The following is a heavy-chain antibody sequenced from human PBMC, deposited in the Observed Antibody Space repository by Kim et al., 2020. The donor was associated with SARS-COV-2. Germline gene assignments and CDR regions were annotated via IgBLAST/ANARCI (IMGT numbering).Heavy chain of an antibody. CDR3: AKDLTRFGESYYFDY. J-gene: IGHJ4*02. CDR2: ISGSGGST. CDR1: GFTFSSYA. Sequence: GGSLRLSCAASGFTFSSYAMSWVRQAPGKGLEWVSAISGSGGSTYYADSVKGRFTISRDNSKNTLYLQMNSLRAEDTAVYYCAKDLTRFGESYYFDYWGQGTLVTVSS. V-gene: IGHV3-23*01. D-gene: IGHD3-10*02.